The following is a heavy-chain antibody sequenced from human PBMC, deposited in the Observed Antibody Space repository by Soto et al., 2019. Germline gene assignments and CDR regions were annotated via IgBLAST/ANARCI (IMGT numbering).Heavy chain of an antibody. CDR3: VRISYQLPSSVLWLDP. D-gene: IGHD3-16*02. V-gene: IGHV4-34*01. CDR2: INHVGGT. Sequence: SETLSLTCAVYGGFLSESYWTWIRQPPGKGLEWIGEINHVGGTNYNPSLKSRVTMSVDTSQNQFSLRLISVTAADTAMYFCVRISYQLPSSVLWLDPWGQGTPVTVSS. J-gene: IGHJ5*02. CDR1: GGFLSESY.